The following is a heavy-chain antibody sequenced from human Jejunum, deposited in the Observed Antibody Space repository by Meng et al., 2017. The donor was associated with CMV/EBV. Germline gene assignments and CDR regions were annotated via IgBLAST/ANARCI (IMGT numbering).Heavy chain of an antibody. CDR2: THYSRSA. V-gene: IGHV4-59*03. J-gene: IGHJ4*02. D-gene: IGHD1/OR15-1a*01. Sequence: TVSGGPITSYYWNWIRQPPGKGLGWIGYTHYSRSALYNPALKSRVTMSVDTSKHQFSLKLSSATSADTAVYYCAKWNSDWNSFDSWGQGTLVTVSS. CDR3: AKWNSDWNSFDS. CDR1: GGPITSYY.